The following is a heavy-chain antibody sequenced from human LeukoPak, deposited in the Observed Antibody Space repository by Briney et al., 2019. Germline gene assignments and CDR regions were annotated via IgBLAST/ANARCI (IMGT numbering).Heavy chain of an antibody. Sequence: SETLSLTCTVSGGSISSYYWSWIRQPAGKGLEWIGRIYTSGSTNYNPSLKSRVTMSVDTSKNQFSLKLSSVTAADTAVYYCAREPCYDFWSGSAYGVDVWGQGTTVTVSS. CDR2: IYTSGST. D-gene: IGHD3-3*01. CDR3: AREPCYDFWSGSAYGVDV. V-gene: IGHV4-4*07. CDR1: GGSISSYY. J-gene: IGHJ6*02.